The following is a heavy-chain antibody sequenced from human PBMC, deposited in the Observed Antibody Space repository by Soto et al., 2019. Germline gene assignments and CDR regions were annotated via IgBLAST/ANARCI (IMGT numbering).Heavy chain of an antibody. CDR2: IIPIFASA. CDR3: ARDEGEGARDLDY. CDR1: GGTFSSYA. Sequence: QVQLVQSGAEVKKPGSSVKVSCRAAGGTFSSYAISWVRQAPGQGLEWMGGIIPIFASANYAQKFQGRVTITADESTSRGYMELGSLRSEDTAVYYGARDEGEGARDLDYWGEGTLVTVST. D-gene: IGHD1-26*01. V-gene: IGHV1-69*01. J-gene: IGHJ4*02.